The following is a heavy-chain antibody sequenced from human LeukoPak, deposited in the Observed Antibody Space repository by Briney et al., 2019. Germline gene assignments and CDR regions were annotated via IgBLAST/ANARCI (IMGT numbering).Heavy chain of an antibody. D-gene: IGHD3-22*01. CDR1: GYSISSGTYY. CDR2: ISTSGST. V-gene: IGHV4-61*02. CDR3: ARDGYYYDSSGYYYTNFFDY. Sequence: SQTLSLTCTVSGYSISSGTYYWTWIRQPAGKGLEWIGRISTSGSTNYNPSLKSRVTISLDTPKNQFSLKLSSVTAADTAVYYCARDGYYYDSSGYYYTNFFDYWGQGTLVTVSS. J-gene: IGHJ4*02.